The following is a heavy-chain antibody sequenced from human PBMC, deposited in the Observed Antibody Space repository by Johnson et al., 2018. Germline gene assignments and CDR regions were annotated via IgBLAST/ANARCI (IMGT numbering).Heavy chain of an antibody. V-gene: IGHV4-59*01. Sequence: QVQLQESGPGLVKPSETLSLTCTVSGGSISSYYWSWIRQPPGKGLEWIGYIYYSGSTNYNPSLKSRGTISVDTSKNQFSLKLSSVTAADTAVYYCARESRRAALSYYYCHRGVWGKGTTVAVS. CDR2: IYYSGST. D-gene: IGHD2-15*01. CDR1: GGSISSYY. J-gene: IGHJ6*03. CDR3: ARESRRAALSYYYCHRGV.